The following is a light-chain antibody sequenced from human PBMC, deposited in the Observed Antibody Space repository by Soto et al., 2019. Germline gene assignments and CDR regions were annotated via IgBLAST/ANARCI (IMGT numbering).Light chain of an antibody. J-gene: IGKJ3*01. CDR1: QSISDY. V-gene: IGKV1-39*01. Sequence: DIQMTQSPSSLSASIGDRVTITCRASQSISDYLNWYQQKSGKAPKLLIYAASNLQSRVSSRFSSRGSGTDCTITSSRQQPEDFATYYWQESYSLSRTFGPGTRVDI. CDR3: QESYSLSRT. CDR2: AAS.